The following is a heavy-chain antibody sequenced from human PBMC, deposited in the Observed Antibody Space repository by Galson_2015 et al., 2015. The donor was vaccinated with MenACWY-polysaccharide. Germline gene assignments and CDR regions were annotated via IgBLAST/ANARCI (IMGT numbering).Heavy chain of an antibody. D-gene: IGHD1-26*01. Sequence: SLRLSCAVSGFTFSSYVMSWVRQAPGRGLEWVSSITDSGSSTYYVDSVKGRFTISRHNSKNTLFLQMNSLRADDTAVYYCAKGGREVDNWLDPWGQGALVTVSS. CDR2: ITDSGSST. CDR1: GFTFSSYV. V-gene: IGHV3-23*01. CDR3: AKGGREVDNWLDP. J-gene: IGHJ5*02.